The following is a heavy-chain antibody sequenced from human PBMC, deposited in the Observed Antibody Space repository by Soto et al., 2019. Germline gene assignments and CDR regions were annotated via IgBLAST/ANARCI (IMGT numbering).Heavy chain of an antibody. D-gene: IGHD1-26*01. V-gene: IGHV4-59*11. Sequence: PSETLSLTCTVSGGSISSHYWSWIRQPPGKGLEWIGYIYYSGGAYYNPSLMSRATISVDTSKNQFSLKLISVTAADTAVYYCATGSKSDFDYWGQGTQVTVS. J-gene: IGHJ4*02. CDR1: GGSISSHY. CDR3: ATGSKSDFDY. CDR2: IYYSGGA.